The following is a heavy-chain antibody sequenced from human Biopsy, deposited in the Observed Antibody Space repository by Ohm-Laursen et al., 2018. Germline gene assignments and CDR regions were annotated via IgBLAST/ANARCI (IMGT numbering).Heavy chain of an antibody. CDR2: INPSGSTT. CDR1: GYSFTSYY. Sequence: ASVTVSCKVSGYSFTSYYMHWARQAPGQGLEWMGMINPSGSTTSYPQIFQGRVTMTRDTSKSTVYMELSSLRSADPAVYFCARNTGWYGDLYYFDYWGQGTLVTVSS. V-gene: IGHV1-46*01. D-gene: IGHD6-19*01. CDR3: ARNTGWYGDLYYFDY. J-gene: IGHJ4*02.